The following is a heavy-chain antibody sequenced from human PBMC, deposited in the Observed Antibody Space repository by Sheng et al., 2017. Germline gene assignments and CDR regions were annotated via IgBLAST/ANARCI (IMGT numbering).Heavy chain of an antibody. V-gene: IGHV3-30*02. J-gene: IGHJ4*02. D-gene: IGHD3-22*01. CDR1: GFTFSTYG. CDR3: AKDRGSGAYYQTGLDY. Sequence: QVQLVESGGGVVQPGGSLRLSCSASGFTFSTYGMYWVRQAPGKGLKWVAFIWYDGSKEYYADSVKGRFTISRDNSKNTLYLQMNSVTTEDTAVYYCAKDRGSGAYYQTGLDYVGPGNP. CDR2: IWYDGSKE.